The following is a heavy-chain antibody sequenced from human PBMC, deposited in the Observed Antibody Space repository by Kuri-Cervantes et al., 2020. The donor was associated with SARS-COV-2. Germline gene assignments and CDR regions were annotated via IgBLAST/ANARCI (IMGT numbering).Heavy chain of an antibody. J-gene: IGHJ6*02. Sequence: SETLSPTCTVSGGSISSSSYYWGWIRQPPGKGLEWIGSIYYSGSTYYNPSLKSRVTISVDTSKNQFSLRLNSVTAADTAVYFCARLNTHYYYGMDVWGQGTTVTVSS. CDR3: ARLNTHYYYGMDV. CDR2: IYYSGST. CDR1: GGSISSSSYY. V-gene: IGHV4-39*07.